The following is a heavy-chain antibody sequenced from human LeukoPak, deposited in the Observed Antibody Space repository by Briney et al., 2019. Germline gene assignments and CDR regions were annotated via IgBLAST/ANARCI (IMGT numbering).Heavy chain of an antibody. J-gene: IGHJ4*02. D-gene: IGHD6-13*01. CDR1: GGSISSSSYY. CDR3: ARVVGSSPYYFDY. V-gene: IGHV4-39*07. CDR2: IYYSGST. Sequence: PSETLSLTCTVSGGSISSSSYYWGWIRQPPGKGLEWIGSIYYSGSTYYNPSLKSRVTMSVDTSKNQFSLKLSSVTAADTAVYYCARVVGSSPYYFDYWGQGTLVTVSS.